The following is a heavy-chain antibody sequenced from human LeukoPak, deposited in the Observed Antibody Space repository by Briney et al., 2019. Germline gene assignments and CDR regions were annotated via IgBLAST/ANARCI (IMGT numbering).Heavy chain of an antibody. CDR2: ISKDGRTV. Sequence: GGSLRLSCAASGFSFSDYYMSWIRQAPGKGLEWVSFISKDGRTVSYADSVKGQFTISRDNSKNSLYLQMNSLTADDTAVYFCARVRGSYSSDYWGQGTLVTVSS. CDR1: GFSFSDYY. CDR3: ARVRGSYSSDY. J-gene: IGHJ4*02. V-gene: IGHV3-11*01. D-gene: IGHD5-12*01.